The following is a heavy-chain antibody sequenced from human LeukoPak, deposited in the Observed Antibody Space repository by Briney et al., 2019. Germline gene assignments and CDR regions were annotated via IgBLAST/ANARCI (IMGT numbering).Heavy chain of an antibody. J-gene: IGHJ4*02. Sequence: ASVKLSCKASGYTFTGCYMHRVRQAPGQGLEWMGWTNPNSGGTNYAQKFQGRVTMTRDTSISTAYMELSRLRSDDTAVYYCASDNKLGPYNYWGQRTLVTVSS. V-gene: IGHV1-2*02. CDR3: ASDNKLGPYNY. D-gene: IGHD6-6*01. CDR2: TNPNSGGT. CDR1: GYTFTGCY.